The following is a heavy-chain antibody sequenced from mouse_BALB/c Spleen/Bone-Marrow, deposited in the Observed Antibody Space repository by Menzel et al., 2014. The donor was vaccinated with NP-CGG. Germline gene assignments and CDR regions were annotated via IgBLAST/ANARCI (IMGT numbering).Heavy chain of an antibody. J-gene: IGHJ4*01. D-gene: IGHD2-4*01. Sequence: HLVESGPELVKPGASVKMSCKASGYTFSAYVMHWVQQKPGQGLEWIGYINPYNDGTKYNEKFKGKATLTSDKSSSTAYMELSSLTSEDSAVYYCAREGGLRREDYYAMDYWGQGTSVTVSS. CDR1: GYTFSAYV. CDR3: AREGGLRREDYYAMDY. CDR2: INPYNDGT. V-gene: IGHV1-14*01.